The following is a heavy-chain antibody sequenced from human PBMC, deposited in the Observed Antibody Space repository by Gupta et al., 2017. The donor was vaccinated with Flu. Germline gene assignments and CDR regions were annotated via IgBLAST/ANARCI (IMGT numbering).Heavy chain of an antibody. V-gene: IGHV4-34*01. CDR3: ARGYCSSTSCYGY. CDR2: INHSGST. D-gene: IGHD2-2*01. J-gene: IGHJ4*02. Sequence: QVQLQQWGAGLLKPSETLSLTCAVYGGSFSGYYWSWIRQPPGKGLEWIGEINHSGSTNYNPSLKSRVTISVDTSKNRFSLKLSSVTAADTAVYYCARGYCSSTSCYGYWGQGTLVTVSS. CDR1: GGSFSGYY.